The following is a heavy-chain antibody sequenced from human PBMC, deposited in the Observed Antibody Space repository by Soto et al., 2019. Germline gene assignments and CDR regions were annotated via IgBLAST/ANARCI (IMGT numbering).Heavy chain of an antibody. J-gene: IGHJ6*02. Sequence: PGGSLRLSCAASGFTFSSYAMHWVRQAPGKGLEWVAVISYDGSNKYYADSVKGRFTISRDNSKNTLYLQMNSLRAEDTAVYYCARDCGAGGGYSYGYYYYYGLAVWGQGTTVTVSS. D-gene: IGHD5-18*01. V-gene: IGHV3-30-3*01. CDR2: ISYDGSNK. CDR3: ARDCGAGGGYSYGYYYYYGLAV. CDR1: GFTFSSYA.